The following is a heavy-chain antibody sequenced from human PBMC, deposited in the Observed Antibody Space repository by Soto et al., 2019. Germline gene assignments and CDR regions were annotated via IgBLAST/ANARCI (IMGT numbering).Heavy chain of an antibody. V-gene: IGHV1-18*01. D-gene: IGHD3-9*01. Sequence: QVQLVQSGAEVKRPGDSVKVSCQASGYTFGHFYITWVRQAPGQGLEWMGAISPHNRNTNYAEKFRGRVTMTKDTSTTTAYMELRSLGSDDTAVYYCARDEGGYDILTGYYKAHHFDQWGQGALVTVSS. CDR1: GYTFGHFY. J-gene: IGHJ4*02. CDR2: ISPHNRNT. CDR3: ARDEGGYDILTGYYKAHHFDQ.